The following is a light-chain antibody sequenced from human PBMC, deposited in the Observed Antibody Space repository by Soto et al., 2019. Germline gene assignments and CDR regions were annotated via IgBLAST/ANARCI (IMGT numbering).Light chain of an antibody. Sequence: IVMTQSPATLSVSPGETATLSCRASQTVYNNLAWYQQKPGQAPRLLVYFASTRATGIPARFSGSGSGTEFSLTISSLQSEDFALYYWQQYTAWPLTFGGGTKVE. J-gene: IGKJ4*01. CDR1: QTVYNN. CDR2: FAS. CDR3: QQYTAWPLT. V-gene: IGKV3-15*01.